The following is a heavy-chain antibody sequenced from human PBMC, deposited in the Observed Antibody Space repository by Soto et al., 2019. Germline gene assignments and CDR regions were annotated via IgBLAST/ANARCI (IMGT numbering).Heavy chain of an antibody. V-gene: IGHV4-31*03. CDR3: ARLYCGGDCYRGRLDP. D-gene: IGHD2-21*02. CDR1: GGSISSGDYY. J-gene: IGHJ5*02. CDR2: IYYSGST. Sequence: SETLSLTCTVSGGSISSGDYYWSWIRQHPGKGLEWIGYIYYSGSTYYNPSLKSRVTISVDTSKNQFSLKLSSVTAADTAVYYCARLYCGGDCYRGRLDPWGQGALVTVSS.